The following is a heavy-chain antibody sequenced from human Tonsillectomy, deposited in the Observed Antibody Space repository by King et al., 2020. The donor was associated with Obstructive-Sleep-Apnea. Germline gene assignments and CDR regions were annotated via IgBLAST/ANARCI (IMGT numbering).Heavy chain of an antibody. J-gene: IGHJ4*02. CDR2: ISYDGSNK. Sequence: VQLVESGGGVVQPGRSLRLSCAASGFTFSSYAMHWVRQAPGKGLEWVAVISYDGSNKYYADSVKGRFTISRDSSKNTLYLQMNSLRAEDTAVYYCARALGYCSSTSCSGRLDYWGQGTLVTVSS. D-gene: IGHD2-2*01. V-gene: IGHV3-30*04. CDR1: GFTFSSYA. CDR3: ARALGYCSSTSCSGRLDY.